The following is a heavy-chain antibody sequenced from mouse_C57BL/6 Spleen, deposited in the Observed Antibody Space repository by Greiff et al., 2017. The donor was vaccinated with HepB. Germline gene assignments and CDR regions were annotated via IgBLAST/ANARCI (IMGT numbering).Heavy chain of an antibody. V-gene: IGHV5-9*01. CDR3: ARRGFDY. CDR1: GFTFSSYT. Sequence: EVQRVESGGGLVKPGGSLKLSCAASGFTFSSYTMSWVRQTPEKRLAWVATISGGGGNTYYPDSVKGRFTISRDNAKNTLYLQMSSLRSEDTALYYCARRGFDYWGQGTTLTVSS. J-gene: IGHJ2*01. CDR2: ISGGGGNT.